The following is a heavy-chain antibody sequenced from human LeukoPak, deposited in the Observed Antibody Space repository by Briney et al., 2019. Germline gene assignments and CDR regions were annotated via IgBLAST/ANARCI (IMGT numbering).Heavy chain of an antibody. CDR1: GFTFDDYG. CDR2: ISFSSSTI. Sequence: PGGSLRLSCAASGFTFDDYGMSWVRQAPGKGLEWLSYISFSSSTIYYADSVKGRFSISRDNAKNSLYLQMNSLRNEDTAVYYCAKARSPAPYYYDSSGYPDAFDIWGQGTMVTVSS. V-gene: IGHV3-48*02. CDR3: AKARSPAPYYYDSSGYPDAFDI. D-gene: IGHD3-22*01. J-gene: IGHJ3*02.